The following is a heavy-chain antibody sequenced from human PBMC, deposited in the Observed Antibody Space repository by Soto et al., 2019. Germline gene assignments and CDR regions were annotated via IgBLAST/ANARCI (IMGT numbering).Heavy chain of an antibody. V-gene: IGHV4-59*01. CDR3: ARDSPVLRFSERQDDAFDI. CDR2: IYYSGST. Sequence: SETLSLTCTVSGDSISSYYWSWIRQPPGKGLEWIGYIYYSGSTNYNPALKSRVTMSVDTSKKQFSLKLSSVTAADTAVYYCARDSPVLRFSERQDDAFDIWGQGTTVTVSS. D-gene: IGHD3-3*01. CDR1: GDSISSYY. J-gene: IGHJ3*02.